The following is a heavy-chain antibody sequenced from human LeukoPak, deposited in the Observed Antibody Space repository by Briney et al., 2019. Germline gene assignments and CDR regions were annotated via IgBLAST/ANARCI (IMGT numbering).Heavy chain of an antibody. D-gene: IGHD3-22*01. CDR1: GFTLTIYW. V-gene: IGHV3-48*02. CDR2: ISSTSSTI. Sequence: GGSLRLSCAASGFTLTIYWMHWVRQAPGKGLEWVSYISSTSSTIYYADSVKGRFTISRDNAKNSLYLQMNSLRDEDTAVYYCARAAPYYYDSSGYSAFDSWGQGTMVTVSA. CDR3: ARAAPYYYDSSGYSAFDS. J-gene: IGHJ3*02.